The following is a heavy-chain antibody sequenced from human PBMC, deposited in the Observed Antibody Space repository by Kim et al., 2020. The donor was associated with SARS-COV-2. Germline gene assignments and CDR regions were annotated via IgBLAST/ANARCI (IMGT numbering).Heavy chain of an antibody. J-gene: IGHJ6*02. CDR2: INPNSGGT. CDR3: ARGGATGTTRWSPDYYYYGMDV. V-gene: IGHV1-2*06. Sequence: ASVKVSCKASGYTFTGYYMHWVRQAPGQGLEWMGRINPNSGGTNYAQKFQGRVTMTRDTSISTAYMELSRLRSDDTAVYYCARGGATGTTRWSPDYYYYGMDVWGQGTTVTVSS. D-gene: IGHD1-7*01. CDR1: GYTFTGYY.